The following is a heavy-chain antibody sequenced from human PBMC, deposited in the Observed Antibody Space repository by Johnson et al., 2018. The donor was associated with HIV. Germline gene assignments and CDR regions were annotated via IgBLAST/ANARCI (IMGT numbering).Heavy chain of an antibody. CDR3: AGLGGSHDAFDI. CDR1: GFTFSSYA. CDR2: ISGSGGST. Sequence: VQLVESGGGLVQPGGSLRLSCAASGFTFSSYAMSWVRQAPGKGLEWVSAISGSGGSTYYADSVKGRITISRDNSKNTLYLQMNSLRAEDMAVYYCAGLGGSHDAFDIWGQGTMVTVSS. J-gene: IGHJ3*02. V-gene: IGHV3-23*04. D-gene: IGHD1-26*01.